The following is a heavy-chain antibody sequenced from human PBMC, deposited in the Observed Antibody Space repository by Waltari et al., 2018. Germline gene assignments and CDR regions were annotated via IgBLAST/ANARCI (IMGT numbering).Heavy chain of an antibody. CDR1: GFTFSSYE. CDR2: ISSSGDII. V-gene: IGHV3-48*03. CDR3: ARAILNHYFYYGLDV. Sequence: EVQLVESGGGLVQPGGSLRLSCAASGFTFSSYEMTWVRQAPGKGLEWVSYISSSGDIIYYADSVKGRFTISRDNAKKSLYLQMNSLRAEDTAVYYCARAILNHYFYYGLDVWGQGTTVTVSS. J-gene: IGHJ6*02.